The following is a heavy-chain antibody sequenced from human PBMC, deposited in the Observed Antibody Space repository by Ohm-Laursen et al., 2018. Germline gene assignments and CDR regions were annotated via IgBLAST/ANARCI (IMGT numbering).Heavy chain of an antibody. V-gene: IGHV3-48*03. CDR1: GFTFSSYE. J-gene: IGHJ4*02. Sequence: SLRLSCAAFGFTFSSYEMNWVRQAPGKGLEWVSFISNSGSTIYYSDSVKGRFTISRDNAKNSLYLQMNSLRAEDTAVYYCARDRSGGASGYWGQGTLVTVSS. CDR3: ARDRSGGASGY. CDR2: ISNSGSTI. D-gene: IGHD2-15*01.